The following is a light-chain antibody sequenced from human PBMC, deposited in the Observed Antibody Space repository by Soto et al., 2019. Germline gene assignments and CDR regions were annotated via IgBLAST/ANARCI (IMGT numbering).Light chain of an antibody. V-gene: IGKV1-39*01. Sequence: DIQMTQSPSSLYASVGDNVTITCRASQSISSYLNWYQQKPGKAPKLLIYAASSLQSGVPSRFSGSGSGTDFTLTISSLQPEDFATYYCQQSYSTPLTFGGGTKVEIK. CDR2: AAS. CDR1: QSISSY. CDR3: QQSYSTPLT. J-gene: IGKJ4*01.